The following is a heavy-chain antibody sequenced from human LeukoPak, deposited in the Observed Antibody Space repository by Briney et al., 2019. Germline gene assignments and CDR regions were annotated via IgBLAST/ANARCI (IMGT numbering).Heavy chain of an antibody. D-gene: IGHD6-19*01. V-gene: IGHV3-7*01. CDR3: ARDGKDSSVWYGYYYYYGMDV. Sequence: GGSLRLSCAASGFTFSSYWMSWVRQAPGKGLEWVANIKQDGSEKYYVDSVKGRFTISRDNAKNSLYLQMNSLRAEDTAVYYCARDGKDSSVWYGYYYYYGMDVWGQGTTVTVSS. CDR2: IKQDGSEK. J-gene: IGHJ6*02. CDR1: GFTFSSYW.